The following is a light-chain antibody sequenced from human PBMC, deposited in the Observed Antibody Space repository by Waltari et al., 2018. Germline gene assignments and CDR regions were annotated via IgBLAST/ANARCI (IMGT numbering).Light chain of an antibody. V-gene: IGLV2-14*03. Sequence: QSTLTQPASVSGSTGQSITISCTGVSSNIVSWYQQLPGKVPKLILYDVYNRPSGVSSRFSGSKSGNTASLTIAGHQAEDEADYYCNSYTSTTTPNWVFGGGTKLTVL. CDR1: SSNIV. J-gene: IGLJ3*02. CDR2: DVY. CDR3: NSYTSTTTPNWV.